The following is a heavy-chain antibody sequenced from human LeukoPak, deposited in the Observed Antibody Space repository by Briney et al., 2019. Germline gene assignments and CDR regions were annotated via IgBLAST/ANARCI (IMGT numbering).Heavy chain of an antibody. Sequence: SETLSLTCAVYGGSFSGYYWSWLRQPPGKGLEWIGEINHSGSTNYNPSLKSRVTISVDTSKNQFSLKLSSVTAADTAVYYCARRRIAAAGTHNWFDPWGQGTLVTVSS. CDR3: ARRRIAAAGTHNWFDP. J-gene: IGHJ5*02. CDR1: GGSFSGYY. CDR2: INHSGST. V-gene: IGHV4-34*01. D-gene: IGHD6-13*01.